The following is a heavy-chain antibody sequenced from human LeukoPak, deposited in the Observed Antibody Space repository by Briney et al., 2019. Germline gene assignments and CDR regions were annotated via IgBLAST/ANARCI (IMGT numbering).Heavy chain of an antibody. J-gene: IGHJ3*02. V-gene: IGHV3-21*04. CDR1: GFTFSSYS. CDR3: VKDWAGSGSYHAFDI. D-gene: IGHD3-10*01. CDR2: ISSSSSYI. Sequence: TGGSLRLSCAASGFTFSSYSMNWVRQAPGKGLEWVSSISSSSSYIYYADSVKGRFTISRDNAKNSLNLQMNSLRAEDTAFYYCVKDWAGSGSYHAFDIWGQGTMVTVSS.